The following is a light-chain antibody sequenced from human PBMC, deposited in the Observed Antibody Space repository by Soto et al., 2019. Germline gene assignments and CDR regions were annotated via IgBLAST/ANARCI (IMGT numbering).Light chain of an antibody. J-gene: IGKJ1*01. Sequence: ENVLTQSPGTLSLSPGERATLSCRASQTVTRSHLAWFQQKPGQAPRLLIYGASSRATGIPDRFGGSGSATDFTLTISRLEPEDFGVYYCQQYGSSPWTFGQGTTVEIK. CDR1: QTVTRSH. CDR3: QQYGSSPWT. CDR2: GAS. V-gene: IGKV3-20*01.